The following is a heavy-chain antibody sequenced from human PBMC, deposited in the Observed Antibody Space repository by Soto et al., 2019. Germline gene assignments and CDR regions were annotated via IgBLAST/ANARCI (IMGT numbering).Heavy chain of an antibody. Sequence: EVQLVESGGGLVQPGGSLRLSCAASGFTFSSYDMHWVRQATGKGLEWVSAIGTAGDTYYPGSVKGRFTISRENAKKSVSLPMNSLRAGDTAVYYCARTQWAGTDLVSFGYWGQGTLVTVSS. V-gene: IGHV3-13*01. D-gene: IGHD6-19*01. CDR3: ARTQWAGTDLVSFGY. CDR1: GFTFSSYD. CDR2: IGTAGDT. J-gene: IGHJ4*02.